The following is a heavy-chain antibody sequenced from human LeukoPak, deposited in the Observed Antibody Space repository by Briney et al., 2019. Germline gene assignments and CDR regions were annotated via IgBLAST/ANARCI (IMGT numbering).Heavy chain of an antibody. CDR2: ISYDGSNK. V-gene: IGHV3-30*04. D-gene: IGHD5-18*01. CDR3: ARVFREGYVDTAMVTDY. J-gene: IGHJ4*02. Sequence: GGSLRLSCAASGFTFSSYAMHWVRQAPGKGLEWVAVISYDGSNKYYADSVKGRFTIFRDNSKNTLYLQMNSLRAEDTAVYYCARVFREGYVDTAMVTDYWGQGTLVTVSS. CDR1: GFTFSSYA.